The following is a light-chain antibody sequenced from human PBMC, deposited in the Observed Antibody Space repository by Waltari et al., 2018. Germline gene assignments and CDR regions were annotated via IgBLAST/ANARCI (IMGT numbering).Light chain of an antibody. J-gene: IGKJ2*01. CDR1: QRVLYSANNKNY. Sequence: DIVMTQSPDSLAMSLGERATINCKSSQRVLYSANNKNYLAWYQQKPGQPPNLLMYWASTRESGVPDRFSGSGSGTDFTLTISSLQAEDVAVYYCQQYYTTPYTFGQGTKLEIK. CDR2: WAS. CDR3: QQYYTTPYT. V-gene: IGKV4-1*01.